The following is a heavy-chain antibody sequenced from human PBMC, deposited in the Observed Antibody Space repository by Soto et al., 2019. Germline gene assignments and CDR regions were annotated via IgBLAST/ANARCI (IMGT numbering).Heavy chain of an antibody. CDR3: ARDVCVMTSVFGF. V-gene: IGHV1-69*01. Sequence: QVHLVQSGAEVKKPGSSVKVSCKASGGSLYTYAFTWVRQAPGQGLEWMGGITPMIGTTKYAQKFHGRVTFSADESTSTAYMELSNLRSDDTAVYYCARDVCVMTSVFGFWGQGTLITVSS. D-gene: IGHD3-10*01. J-gene: IGHJ4*02. CDR1: GGSLYTYA. CDR2: ITPMIGTT.